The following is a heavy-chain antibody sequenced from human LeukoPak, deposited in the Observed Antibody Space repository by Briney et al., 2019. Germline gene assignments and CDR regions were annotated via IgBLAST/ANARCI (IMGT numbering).Heavy chain of an antibody. CDR1: GYSFTGYY. CDR3: ARRAIAAAGLNWFDP. D-gene: IGHD6-13*01. V-gene: IGHV1-18*04. CDR2: ISAYNGNT. Sequence: SVKVSCKASGYSFTGYYMHWVRQAPGQGLEWMGWISAYNGNTNYAQKLQGRVTMTTDTSTSTAYMELRSLRSDDTAVYYCARRAIAAAGLNWFDPWGQGTLVTVA. J-gene: IGHJ5*02.